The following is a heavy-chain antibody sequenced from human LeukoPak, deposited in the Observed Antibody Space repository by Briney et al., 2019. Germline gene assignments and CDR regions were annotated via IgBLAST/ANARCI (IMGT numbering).Heavy chain of an antibody. Sequence: PGGSLRLSCAASGFTFSSYAMHWVRQAPGKGLEWVAVISYDGSNKYYADSVKGRFTISRENSKNTLYLQMNSLRAEDTAVYYCARDHGRARTFDYWGQGTLVTVSS. D-gene: IGHD3-10*02. CDR2: ISYDGSNK. V-gene: IGHV3-30-3*01. CDR3: ARDHGRARTFDY. J-gene: IGHJ4*02. CDR1: GFTFSSYA.